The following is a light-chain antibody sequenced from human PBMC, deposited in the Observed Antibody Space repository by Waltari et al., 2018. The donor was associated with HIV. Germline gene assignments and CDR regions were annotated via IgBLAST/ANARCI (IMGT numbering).Light chain of an antibody. CDR2: GNS. CDR1: HSNIGRNT. CDR3: AAWDDSLSVYV. V-gene: IGLV1-44*01. Sequence: QSVMTPPPSASGTPGQSVTTSWSVSHSNIGRNTVHWYHQLPGTPPKLLIYGNSQRPSGVPDRFSGSKSGTSAALAISGLQSDDEAHYYCAAWDDSLSVYVFATGTKVTVL. J-gene: IGLJ1*01.